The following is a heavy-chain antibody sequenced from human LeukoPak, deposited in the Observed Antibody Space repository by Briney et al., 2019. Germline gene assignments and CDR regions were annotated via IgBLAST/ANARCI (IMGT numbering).Heavy chain of an antibody. CDR2: FDPEDGET. V-gene: IGHV1-24*01. Sequence: ASVKVSCKVSGYTLTELSMHWVRQAPGKGLEWMGGFDPEDGETIYAQKFQGRVTMTEDTSTDTAYMELSRLRSEDTAVYYCATVSTTVVTIYYYYGMDVWGQGTTVTVSS. J-gene: IGHJ6*02. CDR3: ATVSTTVVTIYYYYGMDV. CDR1: GYTLTELS. D-gene: IGHD4-23*01.